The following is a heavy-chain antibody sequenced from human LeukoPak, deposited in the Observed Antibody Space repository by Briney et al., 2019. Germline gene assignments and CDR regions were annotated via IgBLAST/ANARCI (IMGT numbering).Heavy chain of an antibody. CDR1: GFTFSSYS. CDR3: ARAELGYCSSTSCLNYFDY. D-gene: IGHD2-2*01. J-gene: IGHJ4*02. CDR2: NSSSSSYI. Sequence: GGSLRLSCAASGFTFSSYSMNWVRQAPGKGLEWVSSNSSSSSYIYYADSVKGRFTISRDNAKNSLYLQMNSLRAEDTAVYYCARAELGYCSSTSCLNYFDYWGQGTLVTVSS. V-gene: IGHV3-21*01.